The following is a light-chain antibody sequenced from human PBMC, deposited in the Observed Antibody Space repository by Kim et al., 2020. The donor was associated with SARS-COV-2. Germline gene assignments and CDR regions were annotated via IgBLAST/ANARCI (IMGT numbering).Light chain of an antibody. CDR2: GAF. Sequence: EIVLTQSPGTLSLSPGERATLSCRANQTIPSSYLAWDQHKPGQAPRLLIYGAFNRASGIPDRFSGSGSGADFTLNISRLEPEDFAVYYCQQYGRPPLTFGEGTKVEIK. J-gene: IGKJ4*01. CDR1: QTIPSSY. CDR3: QQYGRPPLT. V-gene: IGKV3-20*01.